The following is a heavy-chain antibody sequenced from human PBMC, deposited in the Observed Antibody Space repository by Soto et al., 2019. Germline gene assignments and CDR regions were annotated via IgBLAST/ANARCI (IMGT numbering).Heavy chain of an antibody. CDR2: ISAYNGNT. D-gene: IGHD1-1*01. V-gene: IGHV1-18*01. CDR1: VYTFTRYG. Sequence: ASVKVSCPASVYTFTRYGISWVRQAPGQGLEWMGWISAYNGNTNYAQKLQGRVTMTTDTSTSTAYMELRSLRSDDTAVYYCARDLERVYGMDVWGQGTTVTVSS. J-gene: IGHJ6*02. CDR3: ARDLERVYGMDV.